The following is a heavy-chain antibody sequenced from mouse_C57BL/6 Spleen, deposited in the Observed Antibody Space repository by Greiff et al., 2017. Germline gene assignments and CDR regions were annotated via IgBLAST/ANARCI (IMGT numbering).Heavy chain of an antibody. D-gene: IGHD2-4*01. CDR2: ISDGGSYT. Sequence: EVQVVESGGGLVKPGGSLKLSCAASGFTFSSYAMSWVRQTPEKRLEWVATISDGGSYTYYPDNVKGRFTISRDNAKNNLYLQMSHLKSEDTAMYYCARVYYDYPYFDYWGQGTTLTVSS. J-gene: IGHJ2*01. V-gene: IGHV5-4*01. CDR3: ARVYYDYPYFDY. CDR1: GFTFSSYA.